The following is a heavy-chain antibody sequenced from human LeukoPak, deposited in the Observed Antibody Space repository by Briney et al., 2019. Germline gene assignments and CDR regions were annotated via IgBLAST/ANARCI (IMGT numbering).Heavy chain of an antibody. Sequence: GASVKVSCKASGYTXTGYYMHWVRQTPGQGLEWMGGINPNSGDTNYLQKFQGRVTMTRDTSIATVFMNLSRLGFDDTALYYCARGGYSGFSFDYWGQGTLVTVPS. V-gene: IGHV1-2*02. CDR1: GYTXTGYY. J-gene: IGHJ4*02. D-gene: IGHD5-12*01. CDR2: INPNSGDT. CDR3: ARGGYSGFSFDY.